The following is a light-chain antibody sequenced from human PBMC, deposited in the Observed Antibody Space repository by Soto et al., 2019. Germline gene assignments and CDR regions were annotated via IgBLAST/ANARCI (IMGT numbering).Light chain of an antibody. V-gene: IGKV2-28*01. CDR1: QSLLHSNGYNY. CDR2: LGS. J-gene: IGKJ1*01. CDR3: MQALQTPWT. Sequence: DIVMTQSPLSLPVTPREPASISCRSSQSLLHSNGYNYLDWYLQKPGQSPQLLIYLGSNRASGVPDRFSGSGSGTDFTLKISRVEAEDVGVYYCMQALQTPWTLGQGTKVDTK.